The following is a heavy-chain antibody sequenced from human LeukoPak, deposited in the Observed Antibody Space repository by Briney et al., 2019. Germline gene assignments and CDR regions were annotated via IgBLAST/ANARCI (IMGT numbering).Heavy chain of an antibody. D-gene: IGHD1-26*01. Sequence: SVKVSCKASGGTFSSYAISWVRQAPGQGLEWMGGIIPIFGTANYTQKFQGRVTITTDESTSTAYMELSSLRSEDTAVYYCARNLVGATRHPFDYWGQGTLVTVSS. CDR3: ARNLVGATRHPFDY. V-gene: IGHV1-69*05. CDR2: IIPIFGTA. CDR1: GGTFSSYA. J-gene: IGHJ4*02.